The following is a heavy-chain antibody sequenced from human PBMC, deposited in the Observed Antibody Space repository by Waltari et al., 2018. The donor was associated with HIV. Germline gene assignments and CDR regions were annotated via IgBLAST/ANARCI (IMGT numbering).Heavy chain of an antibody. J-gene: IGHJ4*02. V-gene: IGHV1-8*01. CDR2: RKPNRGNT. CDR3: ASTLGSGYQSDY. CDR1: GYTFTSYD. Sequence: QVQLVQSGAEVKKPGASVKVSCKASGYTFTSYDINWVRQATGQGLEWMGWRKPNRGNTGYAQRFQGRGTMTRNTSISTAYMELSSLRSEDTAVYYCASTLGSGYQSDYWGQGTLVTVSS. D-gene: IGHD3-3*01.